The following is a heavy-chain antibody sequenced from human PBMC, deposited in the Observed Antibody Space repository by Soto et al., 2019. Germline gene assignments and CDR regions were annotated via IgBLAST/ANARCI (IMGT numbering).Heavy chain of an antibody. CDR3: AREAAEYCSGGSCYPAYYYYGMDV. CDR1: GFTFSSYG. CDR2: IWYDGSNK. V-gene: IGHV3-33*01. Sequence: PGGSLRLSCAASGFTFSSYGMHWVRQAPGKGLEWVAVIWYDGSNKYYADSVKGRFTISRDNSKNTLYLQMNSLRAEDTAVYYCAREAAEYCSGGSCYPAYYYYGMDVWGQGTTVTVSS. D-gene: IGHD2-15*01. J-gene: IGHJ6*02.